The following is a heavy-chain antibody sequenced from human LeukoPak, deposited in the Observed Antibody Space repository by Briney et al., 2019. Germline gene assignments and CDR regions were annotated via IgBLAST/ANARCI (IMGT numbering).Heavy chain of an antibody. CDR1: GYTFTVFY. CDR2: INPNSGGT. D-gene: IGHD2-21*02. Sequence: ASMKLSFKASGYTFTVFYMHWVRQAPGQGLEWMGWINPNSGGTNYAQKFQGRVTMTRDTSISTAYMELSRLRSDDTAVYYCAVVTAHAYWGQGTLVTVSS. J-gene: IGHJ4*02. CDR3: AVVTAHAY. V-gene: IGHV1-2*02.